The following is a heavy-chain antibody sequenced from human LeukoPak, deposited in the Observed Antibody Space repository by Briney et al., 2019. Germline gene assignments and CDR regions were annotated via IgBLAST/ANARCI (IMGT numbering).Heavy chain of an antibody. Sequence: GGSLRLSCAASGFTFSSYGIHWVRQAPGKGLEWVAVISYDGSNKYYADSVKGRFTISRDNSKNTLYLQMNSLRAEDTAVYYCAKVPLRTSWTFDYWGQGTLVTVSS. CDR1: GFTFSSYG. CDR3: AKVPLRTSWTFDY. V-gene: IGHV3-30*12. D-gene: IGHD3/OR15-3a*01. CDR2: ISYDGSNK. J-gene: IGHJ4*02.